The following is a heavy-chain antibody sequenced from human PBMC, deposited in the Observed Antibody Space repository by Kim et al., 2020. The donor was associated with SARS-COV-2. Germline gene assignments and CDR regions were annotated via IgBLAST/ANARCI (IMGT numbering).Heavy chain of an antibody. D-gene: IGHD3-10*01. CDR2: IYYSGST. CDR3: ARVLRGINYGSGSYYYFDY. Sequence: SETLSLTCTVSGGSISSYYWSWIRQPPGKGLEWIGYIYYSGSTNYNPSLKSRVTISVDTSKNQFSLKLSSVTAADTAVYYCARVLRGINYGSGSYYYFDYWGQGTLVTVSS. V-gene: IGHV4-59*13. J-gene: IGHJ4*02. CDR1: GGSISSYY.